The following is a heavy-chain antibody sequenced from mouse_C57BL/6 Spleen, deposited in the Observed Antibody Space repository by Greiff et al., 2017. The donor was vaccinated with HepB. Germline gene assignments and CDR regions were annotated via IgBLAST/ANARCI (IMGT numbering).Heavy chain of an antibody. CDR3: ARDYGNFLDY. D-gene: IGHD2-1*01. CDR1: GYAFSSYW. J-gene: IGHJ2*01. V-gene: IGHV1-80*01. Sequence: QVQLQQSGAELVKPGASVKISCKASGYAFSSYWMNWVKQWPGKGLEWIGQIYPGDGDTNYNGKFKGKATLTADKSSSTAYMQLSSLTSEDSAVYFCARDYGNFLDYWGQGTTLTVSS. CDR2: IYPGDGDT.